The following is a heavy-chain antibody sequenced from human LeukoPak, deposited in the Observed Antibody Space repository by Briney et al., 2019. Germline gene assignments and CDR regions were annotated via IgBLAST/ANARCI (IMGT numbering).Heavy chain of an antibody. Sequence: PSETLSLTCTVSGGSISSYYWSWIRQPPGKGLEWIGYIYYSGSTNYNPSLKSRVTISVDTSKNQFSLKLSSVTAADTAVYYCARGLALWSGYSIDYWGQGTLVTVSS. V-gene: IGHV4-59*01. CDR3: ARGLALWSGYSIDY. CDR1: GGSISSYY. J-gene: IGHJ4*02. D-gene: IGHD3-3*01. CDR2: IYYSGST.